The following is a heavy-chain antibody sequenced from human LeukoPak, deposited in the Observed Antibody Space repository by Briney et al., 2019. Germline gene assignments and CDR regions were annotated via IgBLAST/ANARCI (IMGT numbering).Heavy chain of an antibody. CDR2: TYYSGST. Sequence: SETLSLTCTVSGGSISSYYWSWIRQPPGKGLEWIGYTYYSGSTNYNPSLKSRVTISVDTSKNQFSLKLSSVTAADTAVYYCARAFYPGYYSYMAVWGKGTTVTVSS. D-gene: IGHD3-3*02. V-gene: IGHV4-59*01. J-gene: IGHJ6*03. CDR1: GGSISSYY. CDR3: ARAFYPGYYSYMAV.